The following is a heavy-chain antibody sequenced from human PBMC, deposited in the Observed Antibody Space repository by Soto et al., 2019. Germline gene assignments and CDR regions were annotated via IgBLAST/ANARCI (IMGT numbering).Heavy chain of an antibody. J-gene: IGHJ3*02. CDR3: ARGDQDIVVPRGAFDI. CDR2: IIPIFGTA. V-gene: IGHV1-69*13. D-gene: IGHD3-22*01. CDR1: GGTFSSYA. Sequence: SVKVSCKASGGTFSSYAISWVRQAPGQGLEWMGGIIPIFGTANYAQKFQGRVTITADESTSTAYMELSSLRSEDTAVYYCARGDQDIVVPRGAFDIWGQGTMVT.